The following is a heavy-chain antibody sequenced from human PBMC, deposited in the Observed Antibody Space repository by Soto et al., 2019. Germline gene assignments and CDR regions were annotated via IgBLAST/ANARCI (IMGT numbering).Heavy chain of an antibody. CDR3: ARVNYDSSGYYFRYCDY. J-gene: IGHJ4*02. Sequence: SETLSLTCTVSGGSMTTYYWSWIRQHPGKGLEWIGYIYYSGSTYYNPSLKSRVTISVDTSKNQFSLKLSSVTAADTAVYYCARVNYDSSGYYFRYCDYWDQGTLVTVSS. CDR2: IYYSGST. V-gene: IGHV4-59*06. D-gene: IGHD3-22*01. CDR1: GGSMTTYY.